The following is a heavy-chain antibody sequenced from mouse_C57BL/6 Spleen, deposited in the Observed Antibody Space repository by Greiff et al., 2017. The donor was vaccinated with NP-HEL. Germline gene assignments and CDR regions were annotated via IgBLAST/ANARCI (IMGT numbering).Heavy chain of an antibody. Sequence: EVQLQESGPGLVKPSQSLSLTCSVTGYSITSGYYWNWIRQFPGNKLEWMGYISYDGSNNYNPSLKNRISITRDPSKNQFFLKLNSVTTEYTATYDCARMERAMDYWGQGTSVTVSS. CDR2: ISYDGSN. J-gene: IGHJ4*01. V-gene: IGHV3-6*01. CDR3: ARMERAMDY. CDR1: GYSITSGYY.